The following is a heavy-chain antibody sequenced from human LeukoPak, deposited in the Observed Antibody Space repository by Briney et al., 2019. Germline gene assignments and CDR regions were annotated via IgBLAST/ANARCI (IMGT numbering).Heavy chain of an antibody. CDR3: ARGYYDFWSGYRRDAFDI. Sequence: SETLSLTCAVYGGSFSGYYWSWLRQPPGKGLEWIGEINHSGSNNYNPSLKSRVTISVDTSKNQFSLKLRSVTAADTAVYYCARGYYDFWSGYRRDAFDIWGQGTMVTVSS. CDR1: GGSFSGYY. V-gene: IGHV4-34*01. D-gene: IGHD3-3*01. CDR2: INHSGSN. J-gene: IGHJ3*02.